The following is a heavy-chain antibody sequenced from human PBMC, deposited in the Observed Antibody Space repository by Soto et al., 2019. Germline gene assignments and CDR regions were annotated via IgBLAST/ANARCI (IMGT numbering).Heavy chain of an antibody. CDR3: ARTVYCISTSCYRFDY. CDR1: GYTFTSYA. D-gene: IGHD2-2*01. V-gene: IGHV1-3*01. J-gene: IGHJ4*02. CDR2: INAGNGNT. Sequence: ASVKVSCKASGYTFTSYAMHWLRQAPGQRLEWMGWINAGNGNTKYSQKFQGRVTITRDTSASTAYMELSSLRSEDTAVYYCARTVYCISTSCYRFDYWGQGTLVTVSS.